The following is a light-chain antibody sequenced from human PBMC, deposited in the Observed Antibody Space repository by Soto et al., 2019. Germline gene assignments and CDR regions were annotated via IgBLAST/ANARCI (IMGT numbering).Light chain of an antibody. Sequence: QSVLTQPPSASGTPGQTIALSCSGGSSNIGSHTVKWYQQLPGTAPRHLIYSNTQRPSGVPDRFSGSKSGTSASLAITGLQSDSVGDYYCATWDDSLDGVVFGGGTKVTVL. CDR1: SSNIGSHT. CDR2: SNT. J-gene: IGLJ2*01. V-gene: IGLV1-44*01. CDR3: ATWDDSLDGVV.